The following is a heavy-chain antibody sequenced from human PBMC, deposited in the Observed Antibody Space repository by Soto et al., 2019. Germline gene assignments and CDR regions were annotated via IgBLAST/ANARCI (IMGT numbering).Heavy chain of an antibody. V-gene: IGHV1-69*13. CDR2: IIPIFGTA. CDR1: GGTFSSYA. CDR3: ATDRVGATSDYHGMHV. Sequence: ASVKVSCKASGGTFSSYAISWVRQAPGQGLEWMGGIIPIFGTANYAQKFQGRVTITADESTSTAYMELSSLRSEDTAVYYCATDRVGATSDYHGMHVWGQGNTVTVYS. D-gene: IGHD1-26*01. J-gene: IGHJ6*02.